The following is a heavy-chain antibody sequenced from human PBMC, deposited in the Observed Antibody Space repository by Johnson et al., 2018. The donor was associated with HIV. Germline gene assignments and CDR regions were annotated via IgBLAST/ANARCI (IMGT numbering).Heavy chain of an antibody. Sequence: QVQLVESGGGLVKPGGSLRLSCAASRFTFSDYYMSWIRQTPGKGLEWVSYISSSGGTIYYADSVKGRFSISRDNAKNSLYLQMNSLRAEDTAVYYCARDWGTIQLWSSGAFDIWGQGTMVTVSS. V-gene: IGHV3-11*04. J-gene: IGHJ3*02. CDR1: RFTFSDYY. CDR2: ISSSGGTI. D-gene: IGHD5-18*01. CDR3: ARDWGTIQLWSSGAFDI.